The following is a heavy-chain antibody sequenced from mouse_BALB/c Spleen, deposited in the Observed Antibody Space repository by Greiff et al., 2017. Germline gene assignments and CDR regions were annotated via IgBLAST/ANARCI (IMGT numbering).Heavy chain of an antibody. CDR2: IDPENGDT. CDR1: GFNIKDYY. J-gene: IGHJ4*01. D-gene: IGHD4-1*01. Sequence: EVQLQQSGAELVRSGASVKLSCTASGFNIKDYYMHWVKQRPEQGLEWIGWIDPENGDTEYAPKFQGKATMTADTSSNTAYLQLSSLTSVDTAVYYCKTGDAMDYWGQGTSVTVSS. CDR3: KTGDAMDY. V-gene: IGHV14-4*02.